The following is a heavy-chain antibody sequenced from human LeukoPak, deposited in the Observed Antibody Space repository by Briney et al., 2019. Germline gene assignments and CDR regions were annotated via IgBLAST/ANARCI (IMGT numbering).Heavy chain of an antibody. V-gene: IGHV4-59*08. CDR2: IYYSGST. J-gene: IGHJ4*02. CDR1: GGSISNYY. CDR3: ARAGYSFGTGYYFDY. Sequence: SETLSLTCTISGGSISNYYWSWIRQPPGKGLEWIGYIYYSGSTYYNPSLKSRVTISLDTSNNQFSLKLNSVTAADTAVYYCARAGYSFGTGYYFDYWGQGTLVTVSS. D-gene: IGHD5-18*01.